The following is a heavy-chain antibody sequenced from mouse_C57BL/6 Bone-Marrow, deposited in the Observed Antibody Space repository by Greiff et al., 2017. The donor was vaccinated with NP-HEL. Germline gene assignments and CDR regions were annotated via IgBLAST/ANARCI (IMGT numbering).Heavy chain of an antibody. J-gene: IGHJ2*01. CDR1: GFTFSSYG. D-gene: IGHD1-1*01. V-gene: IGHV5-6*02. CDR2: ISSGGSYT. CDR3: ARLSSYGN. Sequence: DVKLQESGGDLVKPGGSLKLSCAASGFTFSSYGMSWVRQTPDKRLEWVATISSGGSYTYYPDSVKGRFTISRDNAKNTLYLQMSSLKSEDTAMYYCARLSSYGNWGQGTTLTVSS.